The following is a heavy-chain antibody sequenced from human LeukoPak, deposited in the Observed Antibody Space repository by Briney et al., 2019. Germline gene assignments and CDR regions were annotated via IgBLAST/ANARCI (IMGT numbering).Heavy chain of an antibody. V-gene: IGHV3-33*01. CDR2: IWYDGSNK. D-gene: IGHD1-26*01. Sequence: PGGSLRLSCAASGFTFSSYGMLWVRQAPGKGLEWVAVIWYDGSNKYYADSVKGRFTISRDNSKNTLYLQMYSLRAEDTAVYYCARDLATSLYYFDYWGQGTLVTVSS. CDR3: ARDLATSLYYFDY. CDR1: GFTFSSYG. J-gene: IGHJ4*02.